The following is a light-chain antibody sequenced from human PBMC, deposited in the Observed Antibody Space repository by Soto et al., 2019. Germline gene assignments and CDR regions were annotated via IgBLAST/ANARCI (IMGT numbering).Light chain of an antibody. V-gene: IGKV3-15*01. CDR3: PHYNNWPRT. CDR2: GAS. CDR1: QSVSSN. Sequence: EIVMTQSPATLSVSPGERATLSCRASQSVSSNLAWYQQKPGQAPRLLIYGASTRATGIPARFSGSGSGTELTLTISSLQSEDFAVYYCPHYNNWPRTFGQGTKVEIK. J-gene: IGKJ1*01.